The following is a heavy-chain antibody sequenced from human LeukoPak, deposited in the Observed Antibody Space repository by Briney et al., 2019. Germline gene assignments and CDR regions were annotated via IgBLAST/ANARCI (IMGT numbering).Heavy chain of an antibody. CDR2: IIPIFGTA. D-gene: IGHD3-16*01. Sequence: SVKVSCKASGGTFSSYAISWVRQAPGQGLEWMGGIIPIFGTANYAQKFQGRVTITTDESTSTAYMELSSPRSEDTAVYYCARAPIMGLRLGVIELWGQGTLVTVSS. V-gene: IGHV1-69*05. CDR3: ARAPIMGLRLGVIEL. J-gene: IGHJ4*02. CDR1: GGTFSSYA.